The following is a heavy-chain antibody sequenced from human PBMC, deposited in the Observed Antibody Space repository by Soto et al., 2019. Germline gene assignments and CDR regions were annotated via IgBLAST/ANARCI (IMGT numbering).Heavy chain of an antibody. CDR3: ARDLDTALGYYYYYGMDV. D-gene: IGHD5-18*01. CDR2: IWHDGSKK. J-gene: IGHJ6*02. Sequence: PGWSLRLSCASSVFTFSTYGMHWVRQAPGKGLEWVALIWHDGSKKYFADSVRGRFTISRDNSKNTHYLQMNSLRAEDTAVYYCARDLDTALGYYYYYGMDVWGQGTTVTVSS. CDR1: VFTFSTYG. V-gene: IGHV3-33*01.